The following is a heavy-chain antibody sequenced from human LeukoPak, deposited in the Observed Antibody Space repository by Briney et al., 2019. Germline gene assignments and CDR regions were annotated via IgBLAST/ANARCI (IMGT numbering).Heavy chain of an antibody. CDR3: AKDKTTFRADNWFDP. CDR2: ISGGGGSA. J-gene: IGHJ5*02. Sequence: GGSLRLSCAASGFTFSSYAMSWVRQAPGKGLEWVSAISGGGGSAFYADSVKGRFTISRDKSKNTLYLQMNSLRAEDAAVYFCAKDKTTFRADNWFDPWGQGTLVTVSS. V-gene: IGHV3-23*01. CDR1: GFTFSSYA. D-gene: IGHD3-16*01.